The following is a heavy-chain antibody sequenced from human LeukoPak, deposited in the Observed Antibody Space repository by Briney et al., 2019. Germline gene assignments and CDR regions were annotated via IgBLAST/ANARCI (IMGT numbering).Heavy chain of an antibody. D-gene: IGHD3-16*01. Sequence: GSLRLSCAASGFTFISYRMNWVRRAPGKGLEWVSYMNSSDTTIYYSDSAKGRFTISRDNAKNSLYLQMNSLRDEDTAIYYCARDPWGIHAYWGQGTLVTVSS. CDR2: MNSSDTTI. CDR1: GFTFISYR. J-gene: IGHJ4*02. V-gene: IGHV3-48*02. CDR3: ARDPWGIHAY.